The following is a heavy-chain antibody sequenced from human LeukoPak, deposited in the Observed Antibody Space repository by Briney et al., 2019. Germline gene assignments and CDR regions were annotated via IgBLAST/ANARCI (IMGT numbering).Heavy chain of an antibody. CDR2: ISSSRDFI. CDR3: VSESAYAFDH. CDR1: GFSLSSYS. J-gene: IGHJ4*02. D-gene: IGHD5-12*01. V-gene: IGHV3-21*01. Sequence: GGSLRLSCAVSGFSLSSYSMNWVRQAPGKGLEWVSSISSSRDFIYYADSVKGRFTISRDNARNSLFLQMNSLRAEDTAVYYCVSESAYAFDHWGQGTLVTVSS.